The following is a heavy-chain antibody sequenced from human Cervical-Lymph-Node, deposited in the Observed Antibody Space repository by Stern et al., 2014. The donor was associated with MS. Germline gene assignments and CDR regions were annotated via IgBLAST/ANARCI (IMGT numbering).Heavy chain of an antibody. CDR1: GYRVINNW. CDR3: ARWSVACDS. J-gene: IGHJ4*02. Sequence: EEQVEGSGAEVRKTGDSLEISCKTSGYRVINNWISWGGQVPGKNLEWIGLIYPSDSDVRYSPSFQGHVSISVDKSISTAYLQWNSLKASDTGVYYCARWSVACDSWGQGALITVSS. CDR2: IYPSDSDV. V-gene: IGHV5-51*03.